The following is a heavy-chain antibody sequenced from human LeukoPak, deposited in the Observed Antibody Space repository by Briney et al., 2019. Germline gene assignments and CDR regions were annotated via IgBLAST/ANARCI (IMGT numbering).Heavy chain of an antibody. CDR2: ISAYNGNT. V-gene: IGHV1-18*01. J-gene: IGHJ4*02. Sequence: GASVKVSCKASGYTFTSYGISWVRQAPGQGLEWMGWISAYNGNTNYAQRLQGRVTMTTDTSTSTAYMELRSLRSDDTAVYYCARRNYDSSGYYPGYWGQGTLVTVSS. D-gene: IGHD3-22*01. CDR1: GYTFTSYG. CDR3: ARRNYDSSGYYPGY.